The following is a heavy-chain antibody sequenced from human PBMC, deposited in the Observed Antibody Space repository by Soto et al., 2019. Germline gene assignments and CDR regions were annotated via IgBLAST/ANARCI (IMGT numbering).Heavy chain of an antibody. CDR2: ISAYNGNT. Sequence: ASVKVSCKASGYTFPSYGISWVRQAPGQGLEWMGWISAYNGNTNYAQKLQGRVTMTTDTSTSTAYMELRSLRSDDTAVYYCARDRVVVVPAAIPNDAFDIWGQGTMVTVSS. CDR3: ARDRVVVVPAAIPNDAFDI. CDR1: GYTFPSYG. J-gene: IGHJ3*02. D-gene: IGHD2-2*01. V-gene: IGHV1-18*01.